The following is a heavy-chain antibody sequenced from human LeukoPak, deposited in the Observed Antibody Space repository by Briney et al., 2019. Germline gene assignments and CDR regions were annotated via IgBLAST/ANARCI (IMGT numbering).Heavy chain of an antibody. V-gene: IGHV3-21*01. CDR3: ARDAMVRGVIITDYFDY. CDR1: GFTFSSYS. CDR2: ISSSSSYI. Sequence: PGGSLRLSCAASGFTFSSYSMNWVRQAPGKGLEWVSSISSSSSYIYYADSVKGRFTISRDNAKNSLYLQMNSLRAEDTAVYYCARDAMVRGVIITDYFDYWGQGTLVTVSS. D-gene: IGHD3-10*01. J-gene: IGHJ4*02.